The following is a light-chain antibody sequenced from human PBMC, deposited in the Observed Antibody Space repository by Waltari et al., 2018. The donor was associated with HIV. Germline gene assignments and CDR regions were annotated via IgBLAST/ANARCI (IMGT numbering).Light chain of an antibody. V-gene: IGLV8-61*01. CDR3: VLYMGSGIWV. CDR2: STN. CDR1: SGSVSTNYY. J-gene: IGLJ3*02. Sequence: QTVVTQEPSFSVSPGGTVTLTCGLSSGSVSTNYYPSWYQQTPGQAPRTLIYSTNPRSSGVPDRVSGSILGNKAALTITGAQAYDESDYYCVLYMGSGIWVFGGGTKLTVL.